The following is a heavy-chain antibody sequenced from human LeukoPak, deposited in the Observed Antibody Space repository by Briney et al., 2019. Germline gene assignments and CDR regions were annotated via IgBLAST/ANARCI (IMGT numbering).Heavy chain of an antibody. V-gene: IGHV4-59*08. CDR3: TRHKRWLQSPDAFDI. CDR2: TYYSGST. J-gene: IGHJ3*02. D-gene: IGHD5-24*01. Sequence: SETLSLTCTVSGGPIRDFYWSWIRQPPGKGLEWIGYTYYSGSTSYNPSLKSRVAISVDMSKSQFSLELSSVTAADTAIYYCTRHKRWLQSPDAFDIWGQGTMVTVSS. CDR1: GGPIRDFY.